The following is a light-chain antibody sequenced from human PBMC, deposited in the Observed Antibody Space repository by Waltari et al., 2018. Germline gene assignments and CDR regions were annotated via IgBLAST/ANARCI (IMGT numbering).Light chain of an antibody. Sequence: DIQMTQSPSSLSASVGDRVTITCRASQLISSSLAWYQQKPGKAPKLLLYAASRLEGGVPSRFSGSGSGSDYTLTIGSLQPEDFASYYCQQYFAMPWTFGQATKVE. J-gene: IGKJ1*01. CDR1: QLISSS. CDR2: AAS. CDR3: QQYFAMPWT. V-gene: IGKV1-NL1*01.